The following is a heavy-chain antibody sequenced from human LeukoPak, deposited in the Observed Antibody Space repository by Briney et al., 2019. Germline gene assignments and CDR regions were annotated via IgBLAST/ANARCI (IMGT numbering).Heavy chain of an antibody. CDR3: ARDLLAPSDY. J-gene: IGHJ4*02. CDR1: GFTFSSYA. Sequence: GGSLRLSCAASGFTFSSYAMHWVRQAPGKGLEWVALLSYDGSNKYYADSVKGRFTISRDNSKNTLYLQMNSLGAADTAVYYCARDLLAPSDYWGQGTLVTVSS. V-gene: IGHV3-30*04. CDR2: LSYDGSNK.